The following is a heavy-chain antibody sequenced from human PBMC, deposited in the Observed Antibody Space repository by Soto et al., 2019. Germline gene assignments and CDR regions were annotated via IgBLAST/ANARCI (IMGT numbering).Heavy chain of an antibody. J-gene: IGHJ5*02. CDR1: GFIVSSNY. CDR3: ARDRGWNTGWFDP. Sequence: EVQRVESGGGLIQPGGSLRLYCAASGFIVSSNYMSWVRQAPGKGLECVSIIYSGGSTYYADSVKGRFTISRDNSKNTLYLQMTSLRAEDTDVYYCARDRGWNTGWFDPWGQGTLVTVSS. V-gene: IGHV3-53*01. D-gene: IGHD3-10*01. CDR2: IYSGGST.